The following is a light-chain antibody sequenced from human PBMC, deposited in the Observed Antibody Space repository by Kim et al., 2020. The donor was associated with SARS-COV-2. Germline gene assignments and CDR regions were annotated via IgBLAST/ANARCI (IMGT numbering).Light chain of an antibody. CDR3: QQYASSPQT. CDR2: GAS. CDR1: QSITNIF. V-gene: IGKV3-20*01. Sequence: PVERATLSFRSTQSITNIFLPCYQQKPGQAPRLLIFGASRRATGIQDRFSGSGSGTDFTLTISRLEPEDFALYYCQQYASSPQTFGQGTKVDIK. J-gene: IGKJ1*01.